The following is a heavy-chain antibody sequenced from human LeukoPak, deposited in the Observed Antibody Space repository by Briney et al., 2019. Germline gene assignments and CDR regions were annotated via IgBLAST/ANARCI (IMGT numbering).Heavy chain of an antibody. J-gene: IGHJ6*02. D-gene: IGHD6-19*01. V-gene: IGHV1-69*01. Sequence: SVKVFCKASGGTFSSYAISWVRQAPGQGLEWMGGIIPIFGTANYAQKFQGRVTITADESTSTAYMELSSLRSEDTAVYYCARGRSGWDYYYYYGMDVWGQGTTVTVSS. CDR1: GGTFSSYA. CDR3: ARGRSGWDYYYYYGMDV. CDR2: IIPIFGTA.